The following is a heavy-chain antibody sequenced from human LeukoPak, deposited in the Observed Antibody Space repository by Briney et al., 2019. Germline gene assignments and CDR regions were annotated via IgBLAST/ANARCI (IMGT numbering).Heavy chain of an antibody. J-gene: IGHJ4*02. CDR1: GFTFSSYA. D-gene: IGHD6-19*01. Sequence: PGGSLRLSCAASGFTFSSYAMSWVRQAPGKGLEWVSTISGSGGSTYYADSVKGRFTISRDNSKNTLYLQMNSLRAEDTAVYYCAKVSAVADFFDYWGQGTLVTVSS. CDR3: AKVSAVADFFDY. V-gene: IGHV3-23*01. CDR2: ISGSGGST.